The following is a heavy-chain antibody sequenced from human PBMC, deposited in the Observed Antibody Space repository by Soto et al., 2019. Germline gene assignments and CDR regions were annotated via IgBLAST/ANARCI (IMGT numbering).Heavy chain of an antibody. Sequence: QVQLQQWGAGLLKPSETLSLTCAVYGGSFSGYYWSWIRQPPGKGLEWIGEINHSGSTNYNPSLKSRVTISVDTSKNQFSLKLSSVTAADTAXYXXXXXXDFWSGWRNWFDPWGQGTLVXVSS. CDR3: XXXXDFWSGWRNWFDP. CDR2: INHSGST. V-gene: IGHV4-34*01. D-gene: IGHD3-3*01. J-gene: IGHJ5*02. CDR1: GGSFSGYY.